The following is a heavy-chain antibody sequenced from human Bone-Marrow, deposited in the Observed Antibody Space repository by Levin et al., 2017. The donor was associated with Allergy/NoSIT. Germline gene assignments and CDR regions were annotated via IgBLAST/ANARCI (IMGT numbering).Heavy chain of an antibody. CDR1: GGSISSGSYY. Sequence: SETLSLTCTVSGGSISSGSYYWSWIRQPAGKGLEWIGRIYTSGSTNYNPSLKSRVTISVDTSKNQFSLKLSSVTAADTAVYYCAREELLWFGDTTRWINYYFDYWGQGTLVTVSS. CDR2: IYTSGST. D-gene: IGHD3-10*01. CDR3: AREELLWFGDTTRWINYYFDY. V-gene: IGHV4-61*02. J-gene: IGHJ4*02.